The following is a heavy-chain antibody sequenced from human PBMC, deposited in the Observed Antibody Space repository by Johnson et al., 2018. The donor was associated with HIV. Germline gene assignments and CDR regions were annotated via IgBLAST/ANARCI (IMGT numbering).Heavy chain of an antibody. D-gene: IGHD2-21*01. CDR3: AKSPLGVGIFSAFDI. CDR1: GFTFSDYY. CDR2: IRYDGSNK. Sequence: QLVESGGGLVQPGGSLRLSCAASGFTFSDYYMSWIRQAPGKGLEWVAFIRYDGSNKYYADSVKGRFTISRDNSKNTLYLQMNSLRADDTAVYYCAKSPLGVGIFSAFDIWGQGTMVTVSS. V-gene: IGHV3-30*02. J-gene: IGHJ3*02.